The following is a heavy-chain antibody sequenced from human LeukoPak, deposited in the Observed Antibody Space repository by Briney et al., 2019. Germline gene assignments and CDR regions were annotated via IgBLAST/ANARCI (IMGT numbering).Heavy chain of an antibody. CDR3: ARGGGDHAFDV. CDR2: IDSDGSTT. V-gene: IGHV3-74*01. CDR1: GFTFSTYW. J-gene: IGHJ3*01. Sequence: GGSLRLACAASGFTFSTYWMHWVRQGPGKGLVWVSRIDSDGSTTIYADSVKRRFTIPRDNAKNTLYLQMDSLRAEDTAVYYCARGGGDHAFDVWGQGTMVTVSS. D-gene: IGHD2-21*02.